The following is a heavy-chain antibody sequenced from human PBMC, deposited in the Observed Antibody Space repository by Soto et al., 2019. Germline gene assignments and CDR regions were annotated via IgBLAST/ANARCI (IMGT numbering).Heavy chain of an antibody. CDR1: GVTFNSYG. CDR2: IWYDGSNK. V-gene: IGHV3-33*01. CDR3: ARATDSSGYYYPY. D-gene: IGHD3-22*01. J-gene: IGHJ4*02. Sequence: PWWSLRLSSAASGVTFNSYGMPWVRQDPGKGLEWVAVIWYDGSNKYYADSVKGRFTISRDNSKNTLYLQMNSLRAEDTAVYYCARATDSSGYYYPYWGQGTLVTVSS.